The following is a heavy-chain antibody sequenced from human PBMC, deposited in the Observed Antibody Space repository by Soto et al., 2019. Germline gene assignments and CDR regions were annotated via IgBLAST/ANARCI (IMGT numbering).Heavy chain of an antibody. D-gene: IGHD3-3*01. CDR1: GFSLTTSGVG. J-gene: IGHJ4*02. CDR2: IYWDDDK. CDR3: AHRVLRAVFGLVTTTAIYFDF. Sequence: QITLNESGPTVVKPTETLTLTCTFSGFSLTTSGVGVGWVRQSPGKAPEWLAFIYWDDDKRYSTSLKSRLTITKDTSKNLVGLTMANVDPADTATYYCAHRVLRAVFGLVTTTAIYFDFWGQGTPVVVSS. V-gene: IGHV2-5*02.